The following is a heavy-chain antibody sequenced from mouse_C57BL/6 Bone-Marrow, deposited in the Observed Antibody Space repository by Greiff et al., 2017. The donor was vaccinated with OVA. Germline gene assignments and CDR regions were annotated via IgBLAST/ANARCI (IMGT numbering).Heavy chain of an antibody. CDR1: GYTFTSYW. D-gene: IGHD1-1*01. CDR2: IDPSDSYT. CDR3: ARGFITTVVATDY. V-gene: IGHV1-59*01. Sequence: VQLQQPGAELVRPGTSVKLSCKASGYTFTSYWMHWVKQRPGQGLEWIGVIDPSDSYTNYNQKFKGKATLTVDTSSSTAYMQLSSLTSEDSAVYYCARGFITTVVATDYWGQGTTLTVSS. J-gene: IGHJ2*01.